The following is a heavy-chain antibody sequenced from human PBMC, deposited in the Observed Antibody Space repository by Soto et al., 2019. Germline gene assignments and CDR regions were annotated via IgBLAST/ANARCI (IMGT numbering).Heavy chain of an antibody. CDR2: IYYSGST. D-gene: IGHD5-12*01. CDR1: GGSISSYY. J-gene: IGHJ4*02. CDR3: GGRSGYALDY. Sequence: SETLSLTCTVSGGSISSYYWSWIRQPPGKGLEWIGYIYYSGSTNYNPSLKSRVTISVDTSKNQFSLKLSSVTAADTAVYYWGGRSGYALDYWGPGTLVTVSS. V-gene: IGHV4-59*08.